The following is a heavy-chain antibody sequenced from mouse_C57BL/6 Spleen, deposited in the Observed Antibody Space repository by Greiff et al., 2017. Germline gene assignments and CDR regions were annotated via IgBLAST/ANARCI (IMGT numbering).Heavy chain of an antibody. CDR3: ARSNDGYWFAY. CDR1: GYTFTSYT. D-gene: IGHD2-3*01. CDR2: INPSSGYT. Sequence: QVQLKQSGAELARPGASVKMSCKASGYTFTSYTMHWVKQRPGTGLEWIGYINPSSGYTKYNQKFKDKATLTADKSSSTAYMQLSSLTSEDSAVYYCARSNDGYWFAYWGQGTLVTVSA. J-gene: IGHJ3*01. V-gene: IGHV1-4*01.